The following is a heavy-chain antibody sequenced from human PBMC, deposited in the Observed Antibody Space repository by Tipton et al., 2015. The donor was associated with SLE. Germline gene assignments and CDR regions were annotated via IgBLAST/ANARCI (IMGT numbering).Heavy chain of an antibody. Sequence: LRLSCSASGFTFSSYAMHWVRQAPGKGLVWVSRINSDGSSTSYADSVKGRFTISRDNAKNTLYLQMNSLRAEDTAVYYCARDGGDYYDSSGSSLDYWGQGTLVTVSS. J-gene: IGHJ4*02. CDR3: ARDGGDYYDSSGSSLDY. V-gene: IGHV3-74*01. D-gene: IGHD3-22*01. CDR1: GFTFSSYA. CDR2: INSDGSST.